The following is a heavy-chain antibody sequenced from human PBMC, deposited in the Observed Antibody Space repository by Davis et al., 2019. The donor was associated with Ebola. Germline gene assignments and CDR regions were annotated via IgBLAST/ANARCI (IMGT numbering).Heavy chain of an antibody. Sequence: MPSETLSLTCTVSGGSISSGDYFWSWVRQPPGKGLEWIGYIYYSGSPYYNPSLKSRVTITIDTSKNQFSLKPSSVTAADTAVYYCARGKPFGSSFWFDPWGQGTLVTVSS. J-gene: IGHJ5*02. CDR3: ARGKPFGSSFWFDP. V-gene: IGHV4-30-4*01. D-gene: IGHD6-13*01. CDR2: IYYSGSP. CDR1: GGSISSGDYF.